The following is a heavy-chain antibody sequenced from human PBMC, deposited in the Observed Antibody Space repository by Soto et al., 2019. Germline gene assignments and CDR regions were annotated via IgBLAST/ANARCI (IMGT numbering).Heavy chain of an antibody. Sequence: QVQLVQSGAEVKKPGASVKVSCKASGYTFTSYGISWVRQAPGQGLEWMGWISAYNVKTNYAQKLQGRVTMTTDTSPSTAYMELRSLRSDDTAVYYCAREGVLRFLEWLSRGYYGMDVWGQGTTVTVSS. J-gene: IGHJ6*02. CDR2: ISAYNVKT. D-gene: IGHD3-3*01. CDR3: AREGVLRFLEWLSRGYYGMDV. CDR1: GYTFTSYG. V-gene: IGHV1-18*04.